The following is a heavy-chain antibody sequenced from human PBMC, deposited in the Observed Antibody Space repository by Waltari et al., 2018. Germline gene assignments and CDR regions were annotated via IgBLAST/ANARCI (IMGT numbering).Heavy chain of an antibody. CDR2: IYPGDSDT. V-gene: IGHV5-51*01. J-gene: IGHJ4*02. CDR1: EYSFTDYW. D-gene: IGHD2-15*01. Sequence: EVQLVQSGAEVKKSGESLKISCKGSEYSFTDYWIGWVRPMPGKGLEWMGIIYPGDSDTRYSPSFQGQVSISADKSLRTAYLQWSSLKASDTAMYYCAGYYCSGGTCSFDSWGQGTRVTVSS. CDR3: AGYYCSGGTCSFDS.